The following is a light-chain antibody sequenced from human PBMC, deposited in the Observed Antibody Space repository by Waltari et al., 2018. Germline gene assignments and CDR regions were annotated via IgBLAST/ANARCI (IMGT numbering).Light chain of an antibody. J-gene: IGLJ3*02. CDR2: EVT. CDR3: SSYGSINTWL. V-gene: IGLV2-23*02. Sequence: QSALTQAASVSGSPGQSITIPCTGPSSDVGSYNIVSCYQQHPGKAPNLIISEVTKRPSGVSNRFSGSKSGNTASLTISGLQAEDEADYFCSSYGSINTWLFGGGTKLTVL. CDR1: SSDVGSYNI.